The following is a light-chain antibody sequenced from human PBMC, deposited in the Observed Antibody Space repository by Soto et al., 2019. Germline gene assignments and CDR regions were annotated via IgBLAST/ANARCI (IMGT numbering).Light chain of an antibody. CDR3: QQYDDLSFT. CDR1: QDISTY. J-gene: IGKJ3*01. CDR2: DAS. Sequence: DIQMTQSPSSLSASVGDRVTITCQASQDISTYLNWYQQKPGKAPKLLIYDASSLETGVPSRFSGSGSGTDFTFTVSSLQPGDIATYHCQQYDDLSFTFGPGTKVDIK. V-gene: IGKV1-33*01.